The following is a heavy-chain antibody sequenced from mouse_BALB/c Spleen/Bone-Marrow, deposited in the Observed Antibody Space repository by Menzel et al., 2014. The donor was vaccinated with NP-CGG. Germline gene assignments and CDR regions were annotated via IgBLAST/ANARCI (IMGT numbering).Heavy chain of an antibody. Sequence: EVMLVESGGGLVQPGGSLRLSCATSGFTFTDYYMNWVRQPPGKALEWLGFIRNKANGYTTEYSASVKGRFTISSDNSQSILYLQMNTLRAEDSATYYCARDSRSTVSHFDYWGQGTTLTVSS. V-gene: IGHV7-3*02. J-gene: IGHJ2*01. D-gene: IGHD1-1*01. CDR1: GFTFTDYY. CDR2: IRNKANGYTT. CDR3: ARDSRSTVSHFDY.